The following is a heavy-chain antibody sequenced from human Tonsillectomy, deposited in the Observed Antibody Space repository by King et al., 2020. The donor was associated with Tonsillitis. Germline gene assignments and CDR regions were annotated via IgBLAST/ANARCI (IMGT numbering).Heavy chain of an antibody. CDR3: AHAPTYYDFWSGQYAPFDY. CDR2: IFWNDDK. J-gene: IGHJ4*02. Sequence: LTLQESGPMLVKPTQTLTLTCTFSGFSLSTNGVGVGWIRQPPGQALEWLALIFWNDDKRYSPSLKSRLTITKDTSKNQVVLTMTNMDPGATSTCYCAHAPTYYDFWSGQYAPFDYWGQGTLVTVSS. V-gene: IGHV2-5*01. D-gene: IGHD3-3*01. CDR1: GFSLSTNGVG.